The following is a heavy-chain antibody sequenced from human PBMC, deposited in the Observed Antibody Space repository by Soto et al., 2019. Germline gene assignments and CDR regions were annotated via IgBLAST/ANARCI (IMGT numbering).Heavy chain of an antibody. Sequence: QVQLQESGPGLVQPSQTLSLTCTVSGGSISSGDYYWSWIRQPPGKGLEWIGYIYDSGSIYYNPYRKSRVTISTETSKIQFYLELTSVTSAYTAVYYCALKMYIDLCSDRNWFDPWGQGTLVTVSS. CDR1: GGSISSGDYY. V-gene: IGHV4-30-4*01. D-gene: IGHD3-3*01. J-gene: IGHJ5*02. CDR3: ALKMYIDLCSDRNWFDP. CDR2: IYDSGSI.